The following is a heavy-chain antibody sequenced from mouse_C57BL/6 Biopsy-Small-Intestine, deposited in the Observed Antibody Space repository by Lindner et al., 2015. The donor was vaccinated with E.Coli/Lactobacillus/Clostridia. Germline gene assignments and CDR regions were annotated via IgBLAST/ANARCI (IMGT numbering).Heavy chain of an antibody. V-gene: IGHV1-82*01. CDR3: VRAYYSNWYFDI. Sequence: VQLQESGAELVKPGASVKISCKASGYAFSSSWMNWVKQRPGKGLEWIGRIYPGDGDTNYNGKFKGKATLTADKSSSTAYMQLSSLTSEDSAVYFCVRAYYSNWYFDIWGTGTTVTVSS. CDR2: IYPGDGDT. CDR1: GYAFSSSW. J-gene: IGHJ1*03. D-gene: IGHD2-5*01.